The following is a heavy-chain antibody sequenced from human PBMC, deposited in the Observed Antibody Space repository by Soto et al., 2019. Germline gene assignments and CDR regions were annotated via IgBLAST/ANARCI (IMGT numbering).Heavy chain of an antibody. Sequence: SETLSLTYAVYGGSFSGYYWSWIRQPPGKGLEWIGEINHSGSTNYNPSLKSRVTISVDTSKNQFSLKLSSVTAADTAVYYCARRSTAAANFDYWGQGTLVTVSS. J-gene: IGHJ4*02. CDR1: GGSFSGYY. V-gene: IGHV4-34*01. CDR2: INHSGST. CDR3: ARRSTAAANFDY. D-gene: IGHD2-2*01.